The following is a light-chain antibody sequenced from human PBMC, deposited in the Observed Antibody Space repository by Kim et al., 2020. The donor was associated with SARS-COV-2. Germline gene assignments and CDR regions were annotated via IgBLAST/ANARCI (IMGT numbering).Light chain of an antibody. Sequence: EIVLTQSPGTLSLSPGERATLSCRASQSVSSNYLAWYQQKPGQAPRLLIYDASNRATGILDRFSGSGSETDFTLTISRLEPEDFAVYYCQQYGTLVTFGQGTKLEI. CDR2: DAS. J-gene: IGKJ2*01. CDR1: QSVSSNY. CDR3: QQYGTLVT. V-gene: IGKV3-20*01.